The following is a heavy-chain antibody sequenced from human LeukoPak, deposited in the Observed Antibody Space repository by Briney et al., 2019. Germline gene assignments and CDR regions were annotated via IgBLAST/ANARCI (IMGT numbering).Heavy chain of an antibody. D-gene: IGHD2-2*01. CDR2: IYHSGST. J-gene: IGHJ2*01. Sequence: SETLSLTCAVSGGSISSGGYSWSWIRQPPGKGLEGIGYIYHSGSTYYNTSLKSRVTISVDRSENQFSLKLSSVTAADTAVYYCARVPQPAATIGWYFDLWGRGTLVTVSS. CDR1: GGSISSGGYS. CDR3: ARVPQPAATIGWYFDL. V-gene: IGHV4-30-2*01.